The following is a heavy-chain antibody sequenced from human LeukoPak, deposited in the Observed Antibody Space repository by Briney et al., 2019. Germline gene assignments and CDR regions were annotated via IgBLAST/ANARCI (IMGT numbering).Heavy chain of an antibody. D-gene: IGHD3-9*01. J-gene: IGHJ4*02. CDR1: GGSISSYY. CDR3: ARASHLYDILTGYVFDY. Sequence: SETLSLTCTVSGGSISSYYWSWIRQPPGKGLEWIGYIYYSGSTNYNPSLKSRVTISVDTSKNQFSLKLSSVTAADTAVYYCARASHLYDILTGYVFDYWGQGTLVIVPS. V-gene: IGHV4-59*01. CDR2: IYYSGST.